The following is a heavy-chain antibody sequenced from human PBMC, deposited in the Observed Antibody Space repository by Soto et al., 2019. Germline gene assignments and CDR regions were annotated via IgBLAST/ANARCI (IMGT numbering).Heavy chain of an antibody. CDR3: AKDLGITMTVVGY. J-gene: IGHJ4*02. CDR1: GFTFSSYG. D-gene: IGHD3-22*01. V-gene: IGHV3-30*18. CDR2: ISYDGSNK. Sequence: LRLSCAACGFTFSSYGIDWVRQTGCKGLEGVACISYDGSNKYYADSVKGRFTISRDNSKNTLYLQMNSLRAEDTAVYYCAKDLGITMTVVGYWGQGTLVTVSS.